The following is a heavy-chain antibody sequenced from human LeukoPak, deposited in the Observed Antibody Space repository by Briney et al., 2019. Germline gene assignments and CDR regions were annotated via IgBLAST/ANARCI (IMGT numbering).Heavy chain of an antibody. Sequence: GGSLRLSCVVSGFTFSSYSMIWVRQAPGKGLQWVANMKKDGSETNYVDSVKGRFTTSRDNAENSLYLQMNSLRAEDTAVYYCGRHRSGSGTYFIDYWGQGTLVSVSS. CDR2: MKKDGSET. CDR1: GFTFSSYS. J-gene: IGHJ4*02. CDR3: GRHRSGSGTYFIDY. V-gene: IGHV3-7*01. D-gene: IGHD3-10*01.